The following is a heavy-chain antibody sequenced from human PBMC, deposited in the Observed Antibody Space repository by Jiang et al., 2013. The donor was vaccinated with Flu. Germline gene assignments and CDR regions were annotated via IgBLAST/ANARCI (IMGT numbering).Heavy chain of an antibody. CDR1: GYTFTSYY. D-gene: IGHD3-3*01. V-gene: IGHV1-46*01. J-gene: IGHJ4*02. Sequence: SGAEVKKPGASVKVSCKASGYTFTSYYIHWVRQAPGQGLEWMGIINPSDGRTTYAQKFQGRVTMTRDTSTSTVYMQLSSLRSEDTAMYYCARIQVYDFLYYFDYWGQGTLVTVSS. CDR3: ARIQVYDFLYYFDY. CDR2: INPSDGRT.